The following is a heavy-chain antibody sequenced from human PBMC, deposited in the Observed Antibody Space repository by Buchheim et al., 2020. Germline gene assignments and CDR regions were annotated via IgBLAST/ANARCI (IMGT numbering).Heavy chain of an antibody. CDR3: ARVYYDFWSGYFVLADY. V-gene: IGHV1-8*01. D-gene: IGHD3-3*01. CDR2: MNPNRGNT. Sequence: QVQLVQSGAEVKKPGASVKVSCKASGYTFTSYDINWVRQATGQGLEWMGWMNPNRGNTGYAQKFQGRVTMTRNTYISTSHMELSSLRSEDTAVYYCARVYYDFWSGYFVLADYWGQGTL. CDR1: GYTFTSYD. J-gene: IGHJ4*02.